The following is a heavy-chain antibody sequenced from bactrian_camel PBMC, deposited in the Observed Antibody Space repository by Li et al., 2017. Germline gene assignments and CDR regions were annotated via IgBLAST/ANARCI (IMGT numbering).Heavy chain of an antibody. J-gene: IGHJ4*01. V-gene: IGHV3S55*01. CDR3: AASGSLSWGNLQYWLLREVTYTY. CDR1: GFTFDEHD. CDR2: IRRDGAT. D-gene: IGHD1*01. Sequence: HVQLVESGGGSVQAGGSLRLSCTASGFTFDEHDMGWYRQAPGNECELASTIRRDGATYYADSVKGRFTISLDNAKATLYLQMNSLTPEDTAMYYCAASGSLSWGNLQYWLLREVTYTYWGQGTQVTVS.